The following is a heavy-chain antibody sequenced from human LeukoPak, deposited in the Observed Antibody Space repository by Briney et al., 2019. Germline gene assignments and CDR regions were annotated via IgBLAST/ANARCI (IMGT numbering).Heavy chain of an antibody. CDR3: ARGAIMTTVTTTN. CDR2: ISSSSYI. Sequence: GGSLRLSCAASGFTFSSYSMNWVRQAPGKGLEWVSSISSSSYIYYADSVKGRFTISRDNAKNSLYLQMNSLRAEDTAVYYCARGAIMTTVTTTNWGQGTLVTVSS. CDR1: GFTFSSYS. V-gene: IGHV3-21*01. D-gene: IGHD4-17*01. J-gene: IGHJ4*02.